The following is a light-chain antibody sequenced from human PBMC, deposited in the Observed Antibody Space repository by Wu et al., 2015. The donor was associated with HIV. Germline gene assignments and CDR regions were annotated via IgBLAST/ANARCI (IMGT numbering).Light chain of an antibody. CDR1: QSVASF. CDR2: DAS. V-gene: IGKV3-11*01. J-gene: IGKJ2*01. CDR3: QQRRYWPLYT. Sequence: EIVLTQFPATLSLSPGGRATLSCRASQSVASFLAWYQQKPGQAPRLLIYDASNRATGIPARFSGSGSGTDFTLTISSLEPEDFAVYYCQQRRYWPLYTFGQGTKLEIK.